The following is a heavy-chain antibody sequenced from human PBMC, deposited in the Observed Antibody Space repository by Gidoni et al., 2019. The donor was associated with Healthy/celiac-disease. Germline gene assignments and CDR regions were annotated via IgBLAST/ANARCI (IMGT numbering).Heavy chain of an antibody. V-gene: IGHV4-34*01. CDR2: INHSGST. CDR1: GGSFSGYY. CDR3: ARGGWLGRWFDP. D-gene: IGHD6-19*01. Sequence: QVQLQQWGAGLLKPSETLSLTCAVYGGSFSGYYWSWIRQPPGKGLEWIGEINHSGSTNYNPSLKSRVTISVDTSKNQFSLKLSSVTAADTAVYYCARGGWLGRWFDPWGQGTLVTVSS. J-gene: IGHJ5*02.